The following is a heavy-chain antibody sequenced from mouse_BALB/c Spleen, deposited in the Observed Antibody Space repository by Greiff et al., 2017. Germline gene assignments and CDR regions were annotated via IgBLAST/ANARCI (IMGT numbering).Heavy chain of an antibody. CDR1: GFAFSSYD. Sequence: EVHLVESGGGLVKPGGSLKLSCAASGFAFSSYDMSWVRQTPEKRLEWVAYISSGGGSTYYPDTVKGRFTISRDNAKNTLYLQMSSLKSEDTAMYYCASTLVPYWGQGTLVTVSA. V-gene: IGHV5-12-1*01. CDR3: ASTLVPY. D-gene: IGHD2-10*02. CDR2: ISSGGGST. J-gene: IGHJ3*01.